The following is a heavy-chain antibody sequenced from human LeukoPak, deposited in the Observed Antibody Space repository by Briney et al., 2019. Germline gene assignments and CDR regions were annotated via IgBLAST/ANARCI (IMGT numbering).Heavy chain of an antibody. CDR2: IIPIFGTA. CDR1: GDTFSSYA. J-gene: IGHJ3*02. CDR3: ARYMTAVVVTAIQREDDAFDI. V-gene: IGHV1-69*06. Sequence: SVKVSCKASGDTFSSYAIIWVRQAPGQGLEWMGGIIPIFGTANYAQKFQGRVTITADKSTSTAYMELSSLRSEDTAVYYCARYMTAVVVTAIQREDDAFDIWGQGTMFTVSS. D-gene: IGHD2-21*02.